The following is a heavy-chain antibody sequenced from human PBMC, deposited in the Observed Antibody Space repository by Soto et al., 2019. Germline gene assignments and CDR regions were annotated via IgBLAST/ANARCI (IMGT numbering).Heavy chain of an antibody. CDR1: GGTFSSYT. Sequence: QVQLVQSGAEVKKPGSTVKVSCKASGGTFSSYTISWVRQAPGQGLEWMGRIIPILGIANYAQKFQGRVTITADKSTSTAYMELSSLRSEDTAVYYCAMVRGDFAFDIWGQGTMVTVSS. CDR2: IIPILGIA. V-gene: IGHV1-69*02. J-gene: IGHJ3*02. CDR3: AMVRGDFAFDI. D-gene: IGHD3-10*01.